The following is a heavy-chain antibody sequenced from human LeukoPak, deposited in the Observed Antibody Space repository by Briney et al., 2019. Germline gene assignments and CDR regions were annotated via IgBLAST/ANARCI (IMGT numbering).Heavy chain of an antibody. CDR1: GFTFSSYD. V-gene: IGHV3-13*01. CDR3: ARDYGDWYFDL. Sequence: PGGSLRLSCAASGFTFSSYDMHWVRQATGKGLEWVSAIGTAGDTYYPGSVKGRFTISRENAKNSLYLQMNSLRAGDTAVYYCARDYGDWYFDLWGRGTLVTVSS. D-gene: IGHD4-17*01. J-gene: IGHJ2*01. CDR2: IGTAGDT.